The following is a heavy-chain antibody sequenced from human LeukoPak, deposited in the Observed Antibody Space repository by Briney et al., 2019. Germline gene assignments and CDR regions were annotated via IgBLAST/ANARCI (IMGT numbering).Heavy chain of an antibody. CDR1: GFTFSNYN. J-gene: IGHJ4*02. CDR3: AREPTYSSSWYTNCDY. CDR2: ISISTSSI. V-gene: IGHV3-48*01. D-gene: IGHD6-13*01. Sequence: PGGSLRLSCAASGFTFSNYNMNWVRQAPGKGLEWVSYISISTSSIYYADSVKGRFTISRDNAKNSLYLQMNSLRAEDTAVYYCAREPTYSSSWYTNCDYWGQGTLVTVPS.